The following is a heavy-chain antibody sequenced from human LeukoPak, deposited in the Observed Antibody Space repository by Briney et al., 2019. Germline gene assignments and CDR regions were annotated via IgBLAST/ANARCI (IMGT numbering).Heavy chain of an antibody. V-gene: IGHV1-3*01. Sequence: ASVKVSCKASGYTFTSYAMHWVRQAPGQRLEWMGWINAGNGNTKYSQKFQGRVAITRDTSADTAYMELSSLRSEDTAVYYCARLKYCTNGVCYAGFDYWGQGALVTVSS. CDR1: GYTFTSYA. J-gene: IGHJ4*02. D-gene: IGHD2-8*01. CDR3: ARLKYCTNGVCYAGFDY. CDR2: INAGNGNT.